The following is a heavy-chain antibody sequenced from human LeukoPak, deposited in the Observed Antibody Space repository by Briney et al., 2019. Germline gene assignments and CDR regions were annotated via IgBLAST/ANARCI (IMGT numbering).Heavy chain of an antibody. CDR3: AREDSNYVWVGFDP. CDR2: IYYSGST. Sequence: SETLSLTCTVSGGSISSSSYYWGWIRQPPGKGLERIGSIYYSGSTYYNPSLKSRVTISVDTSKNQFSLKLSSVTAADTAVYYCAREDSNYVWVGFDPWGQGTLVTVSS. J-gene: IGHJ5*02. V-gene: IGHV4-39*07. D-gene: IGHD4-11*01. CDR1: GGSISSSSYY.